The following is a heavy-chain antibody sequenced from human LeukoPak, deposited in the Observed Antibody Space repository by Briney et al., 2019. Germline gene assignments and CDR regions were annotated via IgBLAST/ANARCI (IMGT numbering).Heavy chain of an antibody. CDR1: GGSSSSYY. V-gene: IGHV4-59*01. D-gene: IGHD6-13*01. Sequence: SETLSLTCTVSGGSSSSYYWSWILQPPGKGLEWIGYIYYSGSTNYNPSLRRRVTISVDTSRNQFSLQLNSVTAADTAVYYCARTPAGPPYYYMDVWGKGTTVTVSS. CDR3: ARTPAGPPYYYMDV. J-gene: IGHJ6*03. CDR2: IYYSGST.